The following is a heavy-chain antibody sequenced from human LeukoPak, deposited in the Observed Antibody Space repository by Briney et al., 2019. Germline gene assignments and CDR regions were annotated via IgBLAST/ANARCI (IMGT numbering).Heavy chain of an antibody. V-gene: IGHV3-23*01. CDR1: GFTFSSYG. D-gene: IGHD2-21*01. Sequence: PGGSLRLSCAASGFTFSSYGMSWVRQAPGKGLEWVSAISGSGGSTYYADSVKGRFTISRDNSKNTLYVQMNSLRAEDTAVYYCAKDLSIVVLSACDYWGQGTLVTVSS. CDR3: AKDLSIVVLSACDY. J-gene: IGHJ4*02. CDR2: ISGSGGST.